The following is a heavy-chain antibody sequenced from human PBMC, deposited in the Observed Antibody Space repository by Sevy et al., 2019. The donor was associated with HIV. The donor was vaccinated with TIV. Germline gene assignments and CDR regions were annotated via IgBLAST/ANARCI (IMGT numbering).Heavy chain of an antibody. Sequence: GGSLRLSCAASGFTFSDYYMSWIRQAPGKGLEWVSYISSSGSTIYYADSVKGRFTISRDNAKNSLYLQMNSLRAEDTAVYYCASLPLGYCSCTSCYRETYYYYGMDVWGQGTTVTVSS. V-gene: IGHV3-11*01. CDR1: GFTFSDYY. CDR3: ASLPLGYCSCTSCYRETYYYYGMDV. CDR2: ISSSGSTI. J-gene: IGHJ6*02. D-gene: IGHD2-2*01.